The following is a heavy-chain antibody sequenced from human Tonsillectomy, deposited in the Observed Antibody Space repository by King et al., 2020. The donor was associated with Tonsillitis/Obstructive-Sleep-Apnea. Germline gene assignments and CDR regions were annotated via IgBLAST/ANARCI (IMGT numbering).Heavy chain of an antibody. CDR2: ISGGGGST. J-gene: IGHJ6*03. CDR3: AKDTHYYYIDV. CDR1: GFSFDDYA. V-gene: IGHV3-43*02. Sequence: VQLVESGGGVVQPGGSLRLSCAASGFSFDDYAMHWVRQAPGKGLEWVSLISGGGGSTYYADSVKGRFTISRDNSKNSLYLQVNSLRTEDTALYYCAKDTHYYYIDVWGKGTTVTVSS.